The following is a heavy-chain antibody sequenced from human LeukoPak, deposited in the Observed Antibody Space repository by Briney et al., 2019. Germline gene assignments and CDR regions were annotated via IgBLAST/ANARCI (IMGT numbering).Heavy chain of an antibody. D-gene: IGHD2-15*01. CDR3: AKVKVVAAPDAFDI. J-gene: IGHJ3*02. CDR2: ISSSSSTI. Sequence: GGSLRLSCAASGFTFSTYSMNWVRQAPGKGLEWVSYISSSSSTIYYADSVKGRFTISRDNAKNTLYLQMNSLRAEDTAVYYCAKVKVVAAPDAFDIWGQGTMVTVSS. V-gene: IGHV3-48*01. CDR1: GFTFSTYS.